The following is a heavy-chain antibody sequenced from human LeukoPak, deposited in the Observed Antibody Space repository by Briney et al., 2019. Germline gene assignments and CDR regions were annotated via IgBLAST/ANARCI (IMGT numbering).Heavy chain of an antibody. CDR1: GGSFSGYY. J-gene: IGHJ5*02. D-gene: IGHD2-15*01. Sequence: SETLSLTCGVYGGSFSGYYWSWIRQPPGKGLEWIGEINHSGSTNYNPSLKSRVTISVDTSKNQFSLRLSSATAADTAVYYCARWWGFDPWGQGTLVTVSS. CDR3: ARWWGFDP. V-gene: IGHV4-34*01. CDR2: INHSGST.